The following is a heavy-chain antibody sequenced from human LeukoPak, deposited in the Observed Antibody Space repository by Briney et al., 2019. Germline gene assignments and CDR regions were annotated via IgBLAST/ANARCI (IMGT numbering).Heavy chain of an antibody. J-gene: IGHJ4*02. CDR1: GYTFTNYY. V-gene: IGHV1-46*01. CDR3: ARDLGGDTDEYYFDY. CDR2: INPSGGST. Sequence: ASVKVSCKASGYTFTNYYIHWVRQAPGQGLEWMGIINPSGGSTSYAQKFQGRVTMTRDTSTSTVYMELSSLRSEDTAVYYCARDLGGDTDEYYFDYWGQGTLVTVSS. D-gene: IGHD5-18*01.